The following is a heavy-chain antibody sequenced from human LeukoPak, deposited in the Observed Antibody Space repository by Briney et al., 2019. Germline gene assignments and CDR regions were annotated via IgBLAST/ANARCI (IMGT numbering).Heavy chain of an antibody. D-gene: IGHD1-26*01. J-gene: IGHJ4*02. Sequence: GGSLRLSCAASGFTFSSYAMHWVRQAPGKGLEWVAVISYDGSNKYYADSVKGRFTISRDNSKNTLYLQMNSLRAEDTAVYYCAKDWIRDGSSDLDYWGQGTLVTVSS. CDR2: ISYDGSNK. CDR3: AKDWIRDGSSDLDY. CDR1: GFTFSSYA. V-gene: IGHV3-30*04.